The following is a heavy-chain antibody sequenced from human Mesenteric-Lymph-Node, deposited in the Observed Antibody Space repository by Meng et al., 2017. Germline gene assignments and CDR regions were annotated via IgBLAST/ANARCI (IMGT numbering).Heavy chain of an antibody. J-gene: IGHJ4*02. CDR3: ARGEVTFDY. V-gene: IGHV4-34*01. D-gene: IGHD2-21*02. CDR1: GGSFSDYY. Sequence: QVQLQQWGAGLLKPSETLSLTCAVYGGSFSDYYWNWIRQPPGKGLEWIGEINHSGSTNYNPSLKSRITISVDTSKNQFSLKLTSVTAADTAVYYCARGEVTFDYWGQGTLVTVSS. CDR2: INHSGST.